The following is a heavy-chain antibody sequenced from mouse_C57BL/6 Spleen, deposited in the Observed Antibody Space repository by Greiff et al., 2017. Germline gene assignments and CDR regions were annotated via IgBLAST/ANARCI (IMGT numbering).Heavy chain of an antibody. CDR1: GYSITSGYY. D-gene: IGHD4-1*01. V-gene: IGHV3-6*01. J-gene: IGHJ4*01. CDR2: ISYDGSN. Sequence: EVHLVESGPGLVKPSQSLSLTCSVTGYSITSGYYWNWIRQFPGNKLEWMGYISYDGSNNYNPSLKNRISITRDTSKNQFFLKLNSVTTEDTATYYCAREGETGSFYYAMDYWGQGTSVTVSS. CDR3: AREGETGSFYYAMDY.